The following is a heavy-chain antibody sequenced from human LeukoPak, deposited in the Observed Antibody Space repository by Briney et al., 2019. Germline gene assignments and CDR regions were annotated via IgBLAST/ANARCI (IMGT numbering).Heavy chain of an antibody. Sequence: PSETLSLTCTVSGGSISTRSYCWGWIRQPPGKGLEWIGSFYYSGSTYYNPSLRSRVTISVDTSKTQFSLKVSSATAADTAVYYCAASKLEPRGWFDPWGQGILVTVSS. D-gene: IGHD1-1*01. CDR1: GGSISTRSYC. V-gene: IGHV4-39*01. CDR3: AASKLEPRGWFDP. CDR2: FYYSGST. J-gene: IGHJ5*02.